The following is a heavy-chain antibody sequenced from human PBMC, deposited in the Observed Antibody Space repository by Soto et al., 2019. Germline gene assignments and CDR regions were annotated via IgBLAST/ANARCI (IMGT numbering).Heavy chain of an antibody. Sequence: GGSLRLSCTTSGFTFADYVMTWVRQAPGKGLEWVSFIRSKAYGGTTEYAASVKGRFTISRDDSKTIAYLQMNSLKTEDTAVYYCAAKVGPIEFYFDYWGQGALVTVSS. D-gene: IGHD1-26*01. CDR3: AAKVGPIEFYFDY. V-gene: IGHV3-49*04. J-gene: IGHJ4*02. CDR2: IRSKAYGGTT. CDR1: GFTFADYV.